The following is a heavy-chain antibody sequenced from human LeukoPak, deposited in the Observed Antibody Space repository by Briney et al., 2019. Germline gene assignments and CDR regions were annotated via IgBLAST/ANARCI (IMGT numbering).Heavy chain of an antibody. V-gene: IGHV4-61*02. CDR1: GGSISSGSYY. Sequence: SQTLSLTCTVSGGSISSGSYYWSWVRQPAGKGLEWIGRIYTSGSTDYNPSLKSRVTISVDTSRNQFSLKLTSVTAADTAVYYCAVSSSTADFDPWGQGTLATVSS. D-gene: IGHD6-6*01. CDR3: AVSSSTADFDP. CDR2: IYTSGST. J-gene: IGHJ5*02.